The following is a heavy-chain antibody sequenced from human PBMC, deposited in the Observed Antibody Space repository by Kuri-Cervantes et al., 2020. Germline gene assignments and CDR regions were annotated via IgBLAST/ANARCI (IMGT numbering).Heavy chain of an antibody. CDR1: GGTFSSYA. D-gene: IGHD1-26*01. V-gene: IGHV1-69*13. CDR2: IIPIFGTA. CDR3: ARAGGGSSPLGYYFDY. J-gene: IGHJ4*02. Sequence: SVKVSCKASGGTFSSYAISWVRQAPGQGLEWMGGIIPIFGTANYAQKFQGRVTITADESTSTAYRELSSLRSEDTAVYYCARAGGGSSPLGYYFDYWGQGTLVTVSS.